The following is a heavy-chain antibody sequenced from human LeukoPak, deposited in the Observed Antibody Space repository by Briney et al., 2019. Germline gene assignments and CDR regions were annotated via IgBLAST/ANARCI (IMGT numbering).Heavy chain of an antibody. J-gene: IGHJ4*02. CDR1: GYTFTGYY. D-gene: IGHD4-17*01. CDR2: INPNSGGT. CDR3: ARDSDLTVTYIDY. Sequence: EASVKVSCKASGYTFTGYYMHWVRQAPGQGLEWMGWINPNSGGTNYAQKFQGRVTMTRDTSISTAYMELSRLRSDDTAVYYCARDSDLTVTYIDYWGQGTLVTVSS. V-gene: IGHV1-2*02.